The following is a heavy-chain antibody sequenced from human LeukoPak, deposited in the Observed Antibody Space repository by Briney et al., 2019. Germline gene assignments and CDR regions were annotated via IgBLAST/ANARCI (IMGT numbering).Heavy chain of an antibody. J-gene: IGHJ4*02. D-gene: IGHD6-6*01. V-gene: IGHV1-69*13. CDR3: ARDREEGYSSSSFDY. CDR1: GGTFSSYA. Sequence: SVKVSRKASGGTFSSYAISWVRQAPGQGLEWMGGIIPIFGTANYAQKFQGRVTITADESTSTAYMELSSLRSEDTAVYYCARDREEGYSSSSFDYWGQGTLVTVSS. CDR2: IIPIFGTA.